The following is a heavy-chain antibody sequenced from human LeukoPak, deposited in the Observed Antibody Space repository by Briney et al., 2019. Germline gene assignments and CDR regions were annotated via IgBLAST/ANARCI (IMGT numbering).Heavy chain of an antibody. CDR2: IVGSGNEI. D-gene: IGHD3-16*01. Sequence: GGSLRLSCAAAGFTFNTYEMNWVRQAPGKGLEWVSYIVGSGNEIYYADSVKGRFTTSRDNAKSSVYLQMNSLRDENTAVYYCARVGERASRHAFDIWGQGTMVTVSS. V-gene: IGHV3-48*03. CDR3: ARVGERASRHAFDI. J-gene: IGHJ3*02. CDR1: GFTFNTYE.